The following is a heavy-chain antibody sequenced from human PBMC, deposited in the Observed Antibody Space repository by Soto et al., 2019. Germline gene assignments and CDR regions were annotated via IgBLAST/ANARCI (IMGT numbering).Heavy chain of an antibody. J-gene: IGHJ4*02. Sequence: GGSLRLSCAASGFTFSSYAMSWVRQAPGKGLEWVSAISGSGGSTYYADSVKGRFTISRDNSKNTLYLQMNSLRAEDTAVYYCAKGGTYDFWSGYVGFDYWGQGTLVTGSS. V-gene: IGHV3-23*01. CDR2: ISGSGGST. CDR1: GFTFSSYA. CDR3: AKGGTYDFWSGYVGFDY. D-gene: IGHD3-3*01.